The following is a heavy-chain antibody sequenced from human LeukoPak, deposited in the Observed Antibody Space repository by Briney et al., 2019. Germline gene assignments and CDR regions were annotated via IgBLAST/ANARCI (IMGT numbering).Heavy chain of an antibody. Sequence: SVKVSCKASGGTFSSYAISWVRQAPGQGLEWMGRIIPILGIANYAQKFQGRVTITADKSTSTAYMELSSLRSEDTAVYYCARRLYDILTGSGNWFDPWGQGTLVTVSS. D-gene: IGHD3-9*01. CDR1: GGTFSSYA. V-gene: IGHV1-69*04. CDR2: IIPILGIA. CDR3: ARRLYDILTGSGNWFDP. J-gene: IGHJ5*02.